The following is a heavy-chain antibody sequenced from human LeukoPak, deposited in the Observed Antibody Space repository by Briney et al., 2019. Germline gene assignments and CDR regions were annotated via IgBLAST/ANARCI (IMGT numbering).Heavy chain of an antibody. D-gene: IGHD4-23*01. J-gene: IGHJ3*02. CDR1: GFTFSNYG. CDR2: ISSSSTYI. Sequence: AGGSLRLSCAASGFTFSNYGMNWVRQAPGKGLEWVSSISSSSTYIYYADSLEGRFTISRDNVRNSLYLQMNSLRAEDTAVYYCAGDYEGNLAFDIWGQGTMVTVSS. CDR3: AGDYEGNLAFDI. V-gene: IGHV3-21*01.